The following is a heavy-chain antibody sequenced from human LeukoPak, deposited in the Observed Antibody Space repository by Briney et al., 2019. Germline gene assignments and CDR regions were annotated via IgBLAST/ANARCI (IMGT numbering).Heavy chain of an antibody. CDR2: MNPNSGNT. CDR1: GYTFTSYD. D-gene: IGHD3-22*01. V-gene: IGHV1-8*01. Sequence: ASVKVSRKASGYTFTSYDINWVRQATGQGLEWMGWMNPNSGNTGYAQKFQCRVTMTRNTSISTAYMELSSLRSEDTAVYYCARATYYYDSSGYHDYYFDYWGQGTLVTVSS. J-gene: IGHJ4*02. CDR3: ARATYYYDSSGYHDYYFDY.